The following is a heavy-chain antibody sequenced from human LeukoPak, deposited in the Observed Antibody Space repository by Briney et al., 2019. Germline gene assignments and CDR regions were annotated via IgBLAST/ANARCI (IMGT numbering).Heavy chain of an antibody. CDR3: AKDGRYCSSTSCYGEGYYYMDV. V-gene: IGHV3-9*01. J-gene: IGHJ6*03. D-gene: IGHD2-2*01. CDR2: ISWNSGSI. Sequence: PDRSLRLSCAASGFTFDDYAMHWVRQAPGKGLEWVSGISWNSGSIGYADSVKGRFTISRDNAKNSLYLQMNSLRAEDTALYYCAKDGRYCSSTSCYGEGYYYMDVWGKGTTVTVSS. CDR1: GFTFDDYA.